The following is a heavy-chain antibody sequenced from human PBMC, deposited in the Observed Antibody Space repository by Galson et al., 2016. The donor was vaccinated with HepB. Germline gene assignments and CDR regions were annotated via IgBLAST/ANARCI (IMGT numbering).Heavy chain of an antibody. J-gene: IGHJ4*02. D-gene: IGHD3-22*01. CDR1: GYTFSSYG. CDR3: ARADRWIVINGGDY. Sequence: SVKVSCKSSGYTFSSYGIDWVRQAPGQGLEWMGWISGYNGNTRYAQKVQGRVTMTTDTSTSTAYMEPRTLRSDDTAVYFCARADRWIVINGGDYWGQGTLVTVSS. CDR2: ISGYNGNT. V-gene: IGHV1-18*01.